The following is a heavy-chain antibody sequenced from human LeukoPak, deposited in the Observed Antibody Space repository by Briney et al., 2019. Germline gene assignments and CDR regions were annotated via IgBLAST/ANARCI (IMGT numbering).Heavy chain of an antibody. J-gene: IGHJ4*02. CDR2: ISSSSSYI. D-gene: IGHD3-22*01. CDR1: GLTFRDFY. CDR3: AIGNYYDSSGYQVDH. V-gene: IGHV3-11*06. Sequence: GGSLRLSCAAPGLTFRDFYMSWVRQAPGKGLEWVSSISSSSSYIYYADSVKGRFTISRDNAKNSLYLQMNSLRAEDTAVYYCAIGNYYDSSGYQVDHWGQGTLVTVSS.